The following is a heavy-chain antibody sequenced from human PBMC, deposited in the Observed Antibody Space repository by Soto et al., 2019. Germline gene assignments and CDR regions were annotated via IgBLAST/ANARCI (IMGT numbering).Heavy chain of an antibody. D-gene: IGHD4-4*01. Sequence: ASVKVSCKASGYTFTSYGISWVRQAPGQGLEWMGWISAYNGNTNYAQKLQGRVTMTTDTSTSTAYMELRSLRSDDTAVYYCATSNYVKGDYYYYYMDVWGKGTTVTVSS. CDR3: ATSNYVKGDYYYYYMDV. V-gene: IGHV1-18*01. J-gene: IGHJ6*03. CDR2: ISAYNGNT. CDR1: GYTFTSYG.